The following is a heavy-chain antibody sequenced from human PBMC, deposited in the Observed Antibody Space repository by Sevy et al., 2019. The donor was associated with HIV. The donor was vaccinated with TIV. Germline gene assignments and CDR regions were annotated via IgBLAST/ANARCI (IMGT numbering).Heavy chain of an antibody. J-gene: IGHJ4*02. CDR2: ISRSSSTI. Sequence: GGSLRLSCAASGFTFSSYSMNWVRQAPGKGLEWVSYISRSSSTIYHVDSVKGRFTISRDNAKNSLYLQMNSLRAEDTAVYYCARSPPYSSGWYGIDYWGQGTLVTVSS. D-gene: IGHD6-19*01. CDR1: GFTFSSYS. CDR3: ARSPPYSSGWYGIDY. V-gene: IGHV3-48*01.